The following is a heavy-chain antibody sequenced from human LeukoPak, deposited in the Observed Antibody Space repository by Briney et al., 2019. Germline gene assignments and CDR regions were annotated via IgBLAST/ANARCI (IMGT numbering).Heavy chain of an antibody. Sequence: GGSLRLSCAASGFTFNSYGMHWVRQAPGKGLEWVAFIRYDGSNKYYADSVKGRFTISRDNSKNTLYLQMNSLRAEDTAVYYCAKDGAYYYDSSGYPRVWGQGTLVTVSS. V-gene: IGHV3-30*02. CDR1: GFTFNSYG. CDR3: AKDGAYYYDSSGYPRV. CDR2: IRYDGSNK. J-gene: IGHJ4*02. D-gene: IGHD3-22*01.